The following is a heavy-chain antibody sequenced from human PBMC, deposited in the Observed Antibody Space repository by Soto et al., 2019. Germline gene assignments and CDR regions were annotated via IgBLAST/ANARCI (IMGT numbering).Heavy chain of an antibody. CDR1: GASIGTNNW. CDR3: AVQGRGDLDY. CDR2: VYHSGTT. J-gene: IGHJ4*02. Sequence: SETLSLTCAVSGASIGTNNWWSWVRQPPGKGLEWIGEVYHSGTTNCNPSLKSRVTISIDKSKNQFSLTLTSMTAADTALYYCAVQGRGDLDYWSQGTLVTVSS. V-gene: IGHV4-4*02. D-gene: IGHD5-12*01.